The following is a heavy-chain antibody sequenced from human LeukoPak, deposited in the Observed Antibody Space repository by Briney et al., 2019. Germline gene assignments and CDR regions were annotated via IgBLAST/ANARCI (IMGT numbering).Heavy chain of an antibody. V-gene: IGHV3-74*01. CDR1: GFTFSSHW. CDR3: ISEVQVLTFASLGY. J-gene: IGHJ4*01. Sequence: AGGSVRLLCSASGFTFSSHWMQWLRQAPGGGLVWVARMTSVGSTIHYAASVKGRYTMYSDNANNILDLQMRSLRPEDTALYYCISEVQVLTFASLGYWGQGTLVTVSS. D-gene: IGHD4/OR15-4a*01. CDR2: MTSVGSTI.